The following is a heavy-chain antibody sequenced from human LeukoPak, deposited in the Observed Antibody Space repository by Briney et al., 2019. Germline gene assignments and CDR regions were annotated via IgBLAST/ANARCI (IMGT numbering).Heavy chain of an antibody. D-gene: IGHD3-22*01. J-gene: IGHJ3*02. CDR1: GYTFTSYY. V-gene: IGHV1-46*01. Sequence: ASVKVSCKASGYTFTSYYMHWVRQAPGQGLEWMGIINPSGGSTSYAQKFQGRVTMTRDTSTRTVYMELRSMRSEDTAVYYCARDYDSSGYYSDAFDIWGQGTMVTVSS. CDR2: INPSGGST. CDR3: ARDYDSSGYYSDAFDI.